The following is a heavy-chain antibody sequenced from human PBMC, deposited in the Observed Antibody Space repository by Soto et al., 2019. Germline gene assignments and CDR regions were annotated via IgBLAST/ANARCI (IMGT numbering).Heavy chain of an antibody. CDR2: INPGGSEK. CDR1: SFTFSSYW. J-gene: IGHJ4*02. D-gene: IGHD2-2*01. V-gene: IGHV3-7*01. CDR3: ARDKGYLDS. Sequence: ESGGGLVQPGGSLRLSCAASSFTFSSYWMSWVRQAPGKGLEWVANINPGGSEKFYVDSVKGRFTISRDNAKNSLYLQMNSLRAEDTAVYYCARDKGYLDSWGQGTLVTVSS.